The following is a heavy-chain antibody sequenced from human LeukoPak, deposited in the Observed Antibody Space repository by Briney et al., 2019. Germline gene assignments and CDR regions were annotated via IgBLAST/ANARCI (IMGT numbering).Heavy chain of an antibody. CDR3: ARGPRITLVRGGQWYYYMDV. CDR1: GGTFSSYA. V-gene: IGHV1-46*01. CDR2: INPSGGST. D-gene: IGHD3-10*01. J-gene: IGHJ6*03. Sequence: ASVKVSCKASGGTFSSYAISWVRQAPGQGLEWMGIINPSGGSTNYAQKFQGRVTMTRDTSTSTVYMELSSLRSEDTAVYYCARGPRITLVRGGQWYYYMDVWGKGTTVTISS.